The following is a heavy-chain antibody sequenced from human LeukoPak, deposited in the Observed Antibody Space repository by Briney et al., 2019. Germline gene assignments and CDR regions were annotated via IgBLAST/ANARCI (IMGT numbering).Heavy chain of an antibody. CDR2: IKQDGSEK. CDR1: GFTFSSYR. J-gene: IGHJ6*02. CDR3: AGVTTNYGMDV. Sequence: PGGSLRLSCAVSGFTFSSYRMSWVRQAPGRGLEWVANIKQDGSEKYYVDSVKGRFTISRDNAKNSLYLQMNSLRAEDTAVYYCAGVTTNYGMDVWGQGTTVTVSS. D-gene: IGHD1-26*01. V-gene: IGHV3-7*01.